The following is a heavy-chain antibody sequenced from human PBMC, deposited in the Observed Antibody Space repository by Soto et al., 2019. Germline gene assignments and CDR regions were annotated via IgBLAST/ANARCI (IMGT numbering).Heavy chain of an antibody. D-gene: IGHD3-16*01. V-gene: IGHV1-3*05. J-gene: IGHJ6*02. Sequence: QVQLVQSGAEEKEPGASVKVSCKASGYTFTSYAIHWVRQAPGQNLEWMGWINGGNGNTKYSQKFQGRVTITRDTSASTAYKELSRLRSEDTAVYFCAGSLERGKGFNGMDVWGQGTTVTVSS. CDR3: AGSLERGKGFNGMDV. CDR1: GYTFTSYA. CDR2: INGGNGNT.